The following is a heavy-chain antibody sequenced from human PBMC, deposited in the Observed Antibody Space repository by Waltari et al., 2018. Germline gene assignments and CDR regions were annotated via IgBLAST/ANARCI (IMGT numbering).Heavy chain of an antibody. D-gene: IGHD2-15*01. CDR3: ARDRGRGLYLDT. Sequence: QLQLQESGPGLVKPSGTLTLNCAVSGDSLTFTHWWSWVRKSPQTGLGWIGQVHGSGKTNYNPSFASRVTIALDTSNNHFSLKVTSATAADTAVYFCARDRGRGLYLDTWGPGTLVTVSP. V-gene: IGHV4-4*02. J-gene: IGHJ5*02. CDR2: VHGSGKT. CDR1: GDSLTFTHW.